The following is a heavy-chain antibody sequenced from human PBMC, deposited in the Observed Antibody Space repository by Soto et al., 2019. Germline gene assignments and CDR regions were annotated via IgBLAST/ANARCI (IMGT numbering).Heavy chain of an antibody. CDR2: IIPILGIA. V-gene: IGHV1-69*04. CDR3: ARDIVVVVAATPVMDV. J-gene: IGHJ6*02. D-gene: IGHD2-15*01. CDR1: GGTFSSYT. Sequence: SVKVSCKASGGTFSSYTISWVRQAPGQGLEWMGRIIPILGIANYAQKFQGRVTITADKSTSTAYMELSSLRSEDTAVYYCARDIVVVVAATPVMDVWGQGTKVTVSS.